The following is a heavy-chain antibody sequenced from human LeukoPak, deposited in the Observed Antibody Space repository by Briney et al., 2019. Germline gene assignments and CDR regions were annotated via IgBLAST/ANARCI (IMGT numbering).Heavy chain of an antibody. CDR1: GFTFSSYA. V-gene: IGHV3-23*01. D-gene: IGHD5-18*01. CDR3: AKSKFRAMVTTFDY. Sequence: GESLKISCAASGFTFSSYAMSWVRQAPGKGLEWVSAISGSGGSTYYADSVKGRFTISRDNSKNTLYLQMNSLRAEDTAVYYCAKSKFRAMVTTFDYWGQGTLVTVSS. J-gene: IGHJ4*02. CDR2: ISGSGGST.